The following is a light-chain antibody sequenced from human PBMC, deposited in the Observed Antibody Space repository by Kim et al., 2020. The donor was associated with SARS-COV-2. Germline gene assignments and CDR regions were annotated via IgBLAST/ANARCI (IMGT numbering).Light chain of an antibody. Sequence: DIQMTQSPSSLAASVGDRVTIACRASQSINTYLNWYQQKPGKAPKLLIYAASTLQSGVPSRFSGSGSGTDFTLTISSLQPEYFPAYYCQRHHPAPLLTFGGGTKVDIK. CDR1: QSINTY. CDR3: QRHHPAPLLT. CDR2: AAS. V-gene: IGKV1-39*01. J-gene: IGKJ4*01.